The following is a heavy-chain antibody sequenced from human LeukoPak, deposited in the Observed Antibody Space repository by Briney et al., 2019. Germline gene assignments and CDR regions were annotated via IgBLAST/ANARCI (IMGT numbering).Heavy chain of an antibody. CDR2: ITGSGNYI. V-gene: IGHV3-21*01. CDR3: VRGFGITSVPEINYGFDV. D-gene: IGHD3-10*01. J-gene: IGHJ3*01. CDR1: GFIFSSYS. Sequence: GGSLRLSCGASGFIFSSYSMNWVRQAPGKGLEWVSSITGSGNYIYYADSVKGRFTFSRDNAKNSLYLQMNSLRAEDTAVYYCVRGFGITSVPEINYGFDVWGQGTTVTVSS.